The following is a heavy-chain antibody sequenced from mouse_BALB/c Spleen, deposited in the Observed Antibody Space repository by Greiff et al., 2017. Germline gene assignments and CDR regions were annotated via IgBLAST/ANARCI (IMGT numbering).Heavy chain of an antibody. D-gene: IGHD1-1*01. Sequence: EVKVVESGGGLVKPGGSLKLSCAASGFTFSDYYMYWVRQTPEKRLEWVATISDGGSYTYYPDSVKGRFTISRDNAKNNLYLQMSSLKSEDTAMYYCAREDGSSYWFAYWGQGTLVTVSA. V-gene: IGHV5-4*02. CDR2: ISDGGSYT. CDR3: AREDGSSYWFAY. J-gene: IGHJ3*01. CDR1: GFTFSDYY.